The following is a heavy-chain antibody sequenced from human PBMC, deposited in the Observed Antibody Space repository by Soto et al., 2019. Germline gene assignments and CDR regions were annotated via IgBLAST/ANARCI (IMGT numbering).Heavy chain of an antibody. D-gene: IGHD4-17*01. Sequence: QLQLRESGPGLVKPSETLSLTCTVSGGSISGGVGGLYYWSWIRQPPGKGLEWIVYIYDSWSTYYNPSLKRRLTISVNTSKNQCSLRLSSVTAADTALYYCAREVIPLTTDWYFDLWGRGTLVTVSS. V-gene: IGHV4-30-4*01. CDR2: IYDSWST. CDR3: AREVIPLTTDWYFDL. CDR1: GGSISGGVGGLYY. J-gene: IGHJ2*01.